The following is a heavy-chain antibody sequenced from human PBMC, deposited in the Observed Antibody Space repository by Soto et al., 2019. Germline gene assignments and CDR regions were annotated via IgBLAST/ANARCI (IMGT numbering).Heavy chain of an antibody. CDR2: LSPLKGRT. CDR1: GYTFTSYG. V-gene: IGHV1-18*04. J-gene: IGHJ1*01. Sequence: QVHLVQSGPDLKRPGASMKVSCKASGYTFTSYGISWVRQAPGQGLEWMAWLSPLKGRTQYSQKAQGRVTLSTDTSSNTAYMEMTTLRVDDTAVYYCAMDYGDRPEYFKHWGQGTLVTVS. D-gene: IGHD4-17*01. CDR3: AMDYGDRPEYFKH.